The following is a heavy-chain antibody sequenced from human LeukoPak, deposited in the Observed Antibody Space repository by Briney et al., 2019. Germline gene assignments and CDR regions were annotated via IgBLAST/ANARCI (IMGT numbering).Heavy chain of an antibody. D-gene: IGHD3-3*01. V-gene: IGHV3-15*01. CDR2: IKSKTDGGTT. CDR3: TSTGVWSGYLDI. J-gene: IGHJ3*02. CDR1: GFTFSNAW. Sequence: GGSLRLSCAASGFTFSNAWMSWVRQAPVKGLEWVGRIKSKTDGGTTDYAAPVKGRFTISRDDSKNTLYLQMNSLKTEDTAVYYCTSTGVWSGYLDIWGQGTMVTVSS.